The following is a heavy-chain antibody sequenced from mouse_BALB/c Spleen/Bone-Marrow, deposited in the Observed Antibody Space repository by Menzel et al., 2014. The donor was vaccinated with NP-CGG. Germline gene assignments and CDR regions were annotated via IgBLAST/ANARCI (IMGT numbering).Heavy chain of an antibody. CDR3: ARKYGDS. D-gene: IGHD2-10*02. J-gene: IGHJ2*01. Sequence: VQLQQPGAELVWPGSSVKISCKASGYPFSSYWMNWVKQRPGQGLEWIGQIYPGDGETNYNGKFKGNATLTADKSSSTAYMQLISLTYEDSAVSFCARKYGDSWGQGTTLTVSS. V-gene: IGHV1-80*01. CDR2: IYPGDGET. CDR1: GYPFSSYW.